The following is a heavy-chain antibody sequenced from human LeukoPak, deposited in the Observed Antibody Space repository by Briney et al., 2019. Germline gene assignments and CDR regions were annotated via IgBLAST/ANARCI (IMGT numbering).Heavy chain of an antibody. CDR3: AKDPATGDTNPGFDY. CDR1: GFTFSSYG. J-gene: IGHJ4*02. Sequence: PGGSLRLSCAASGFTFSSYGMHWVRQAPGKGLEWVAFIRYDGSNKYYADSVKGRFTISRDNSKNTLYLQMNSLGAEDTAVYYCAKDPATGDTNPGFDYWGQGTLVTVSS. CDR2: IRYDGSNK. D-gene: IGHD7-27*01. V-gene: IGHV3-30*02.